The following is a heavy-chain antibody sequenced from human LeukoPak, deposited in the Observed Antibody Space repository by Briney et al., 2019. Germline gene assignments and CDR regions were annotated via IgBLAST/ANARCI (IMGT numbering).Heavy chain of an antibody. Sequence: ASVKVSCKASGYTFTSHYMHWVRQAPGQGLEWMGIINPSGGSTSYGQKFQGRVTMTRDTSTSTVYMELSSLRSEDTAVYYCARTKGSSGWPHPIDYWGQGTLVTVSS. J-gene: IGHJ4*02. D-gene: IGHD6-19*01. V-gene: IGHV1-46*01. CDR2: INPSGGST. CDR3: ARTKGSSGWPHPIDY. CDR1: GYTFTSHY.